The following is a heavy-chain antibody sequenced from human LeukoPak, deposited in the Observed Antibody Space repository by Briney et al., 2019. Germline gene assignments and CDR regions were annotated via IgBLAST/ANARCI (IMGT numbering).Heavy chain of an antibody. CDR2: IFHSRHS. Sequence: PSETLSLTCAVSSYSISSGSDWGWIRQSPGKGLEWVGSIFHSRHSYYNPSLKSLLNMSVDTSKNHFSLKLTSVTAADTALYYCATVTYVDDMLYQYFDYWGQGILVTASS. D-gene: IGHD4-17*01. CDR3: ATVTYVDDMLYQYFDY. CDR1: SYSISSGSD. J-gene: IGHJ4*02. V-gene: IGHV4-38-2*01.